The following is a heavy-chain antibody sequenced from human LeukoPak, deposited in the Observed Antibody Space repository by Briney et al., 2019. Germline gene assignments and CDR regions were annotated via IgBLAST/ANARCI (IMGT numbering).Heavy chain of an antibody. CDR3: AREGYYYETRGPKAFDY. J-gene: IGHJ4*02. V-gene: IGHV3-7*01. CDR1: GFTFSSYW. CDR2: IKQDGSEK. Sequence: GGSLRLSCAASGFTFSSYWMSWVRQAPGKGLEWVANIKQDGSEKYYVDSVKGRFTISRDNAKNSLYLQMNSLRAEDTAVYYCAREGYYYETRGPKAFDYWGQGTLVTVSS. D-gene: IGHD3-22*01.